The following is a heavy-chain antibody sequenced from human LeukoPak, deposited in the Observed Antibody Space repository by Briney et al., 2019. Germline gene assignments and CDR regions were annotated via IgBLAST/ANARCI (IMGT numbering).Heavy chain of an antibody. Sequence: QPGGSLRFSCAASGFTVTSNYMGWVRQGPGKGLKWVAVIYSGGSTYYADSVKGRFTSSRDNSKNPLYLQRNGLRAEDTAVYYCARGGGGYYDRSYFDYWGQGTLVTVSS. D-gene: IGHD3-22*01. CDR3: ARGGGGYYDRSYFDY. CDR2: IYSGGST. V-gene: IGHV3-66*02. J-gene: IGHJ4*02. CDR1: GFTVTSNY.